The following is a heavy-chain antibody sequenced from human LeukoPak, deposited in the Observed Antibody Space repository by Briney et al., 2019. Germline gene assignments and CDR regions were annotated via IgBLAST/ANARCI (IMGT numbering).Heavy chain of an antibody. D-gene: IGHD6-19*01. CDR1: GFTFSSYS. CDR3: AREMYSSGWDPIDY. CDR2: ISNSGSTI. Sequence: SGGSLRLSCAASGFTFSSYSMNWVRQAPGKGLEWVSYISNSGSTIYYADSVKGRFTISRDNARNSLYLQMNSLRAEDTAVYYCAREMYSSGWDPIDYWGQGTLVTVSS. V-gene: IGHV3-48*04. J-gene: IGHJ4*02.